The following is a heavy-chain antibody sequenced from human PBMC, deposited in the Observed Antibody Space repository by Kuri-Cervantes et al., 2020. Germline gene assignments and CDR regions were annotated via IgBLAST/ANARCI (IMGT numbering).Heavy chain of an antibody. J-gene: IGHJ6*02. CDR3: ARDCSGGSCFVFGMDV. Sequence: ASVKVSCKASGYTFTSYGISWVRQAPGQGLEWMGWISAYNGNTNYAQKLQGRVTMTTDTSTSTAYMELRSLRSDDTAVYYCARDCSGGSCFVFGMDVRGQGTTVTVSS. D-gene: IGHD2-15*01. V-gene: IGHV1-18*01. CDR2: ISAYNGNT. CDR1: GYTFTSYG.